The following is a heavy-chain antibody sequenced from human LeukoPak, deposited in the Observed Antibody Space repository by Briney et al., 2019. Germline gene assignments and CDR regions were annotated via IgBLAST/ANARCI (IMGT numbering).Heavy chain of an antibody. CDR1: GISFWRHA. D-gene: IGHD4-11*01. CDR2: IYGAATAT. J-gene: IGHJ3*02. Sequence: GGSLRLSCAASGISFWRHAMNWVRQAPGRGLEWVSGIYGAATATYYADSVKGRFTISRDNSKNTVWLQMNSLRAEDTAVYYCAKSLHDSSTYWSEFRGFDIWGQGTMVTVSS. V-gene: IGHV3-23*01. CDR3: AKSLHDSSTYWSEFRGFDI.